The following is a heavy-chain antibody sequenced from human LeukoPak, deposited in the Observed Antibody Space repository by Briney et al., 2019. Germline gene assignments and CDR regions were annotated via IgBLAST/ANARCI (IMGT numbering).Heavy chain of an antibody. V-gene: IGHV3-30-3*01. J-gene: IGHJ4*02. CDR1: GFTFSSYA. CDR2: ISYDGSNK. D-gene: IGHD3-3*01. CDR3: ARALGYYDFWSGWSY. Sequence: PGRSLRLSCAASGFTFSSYAMHWVRQAPGKGLEWVAVISYDGSNKYYADSVKGRFTFSRDNSKNTLYLQMNSLRAEDTAVYYCARALGYYDFWSGWSYWGQGTLVTVSS.